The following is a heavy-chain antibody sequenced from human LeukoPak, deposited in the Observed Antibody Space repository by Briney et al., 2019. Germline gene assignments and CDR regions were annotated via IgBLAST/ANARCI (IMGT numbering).Heavy chain of an antibody. Sequence: SVKVSCKASGGTFSSYAISWVRQAPGQGLEWMGGIIPIFGTANYAQKFQGRVTITADESTSTAYMELSSLRSEDTAVYYCAGGYCSSTSCYENPDYYYGMDVWGQGTTVTVSS. CDR2: IIPIFGTA. J-gene: IGHJ6*02. V-gene: IGHV1-69*13. CDR3: AGGYCSSTSCYENPDYYYGMDV. D-gene: IGHD2-2*03. CDR1: GGTFSSYA.